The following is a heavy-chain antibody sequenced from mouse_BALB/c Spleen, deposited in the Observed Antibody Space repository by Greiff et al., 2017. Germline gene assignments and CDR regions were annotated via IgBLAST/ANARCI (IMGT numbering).Heavy chain of an antibody. CDR3: ARELTGYFDY. CDR1: GYAFSSYW. Sequence: QVQLQQSGAELVRPGSSVKISCKASGYAFSSYWMNWVKQRPGQGLEWIGQIYPGDGDTNYNGKFKGKATLTADKSSSTAYMQLSSLTSEDSAVYFCARELTGYFDYWGQGTTLTVSS. CDR2: IYPGDGDT. J-gene: IGHJ2*01. D-gene: IGHD4-1*01. V-gene: IGHV1-80*01.